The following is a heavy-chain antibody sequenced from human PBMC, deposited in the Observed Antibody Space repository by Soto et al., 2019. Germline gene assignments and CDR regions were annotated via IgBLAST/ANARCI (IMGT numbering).Heavy chain of an antibody. J-gene: IGHJ4*02. CDR3: ARDLGVGAASDY. CDR1: GYTFTSYA. Sequence: QVQLVQSGAEVKKPGASVKVSCKASGYTFTSYAMHWVRQAPGQRLEWMGWINAGNGNTKYSQKLQGIVTITRDTPASTAYMELSSLRSEDTAVYYCARDLGVGAASDYWGQGTLVTVSS. D-gene: IGHD1-26*01. V-gene: IGHV1-3*01. CDR2: INAGNGNT.